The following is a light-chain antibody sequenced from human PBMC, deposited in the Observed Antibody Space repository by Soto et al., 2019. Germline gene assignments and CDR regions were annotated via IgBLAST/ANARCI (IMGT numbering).Light chain of an antibody. Sequence: QSALTQPASVSGSPGQSITISCTGTSSDVGSYNLVSWYQQHPGKAPKLMIYEVSKRPSGVSNRFSGSKSGNTASLSISGLQVGEEADYNCSPKAGMSPPGVLFAEGTKPTAL. CDR2: EVS. CDR1: SSDVGSYNL. V-gene: IGLV2-23*02. J-gene: IGLJ2*01. CDR3: SPKAGMSPPGVL.